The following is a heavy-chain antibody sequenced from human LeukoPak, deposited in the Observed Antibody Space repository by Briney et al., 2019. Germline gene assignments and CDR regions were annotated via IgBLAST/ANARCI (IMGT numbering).Heavy chain of an antibody. J-gene: IGHJ4*02. V-gene: IGHV4-34*01. D-gene: IGHD3-10*01. CDR1: GGSFSGYY. Sequence: PSETLSLTCAVYGGSFSGYYWSWIRQPPGKGLEWIGEINHSGSTNYNPSLKSRVTISVDTSKNQFSLKLSSVTAAATAVYYCARASRRTYGSGNYWGQGTLVTVSS. CDR2: INHSGST. CDR3: ARASRRTYGSGNY.